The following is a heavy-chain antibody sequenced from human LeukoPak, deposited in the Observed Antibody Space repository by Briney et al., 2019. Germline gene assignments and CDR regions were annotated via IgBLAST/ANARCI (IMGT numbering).Heavy chain of an antibody. CDR3: AKITIFGVGIDY. D-gene: IGHD3-3*01. CDR2: IQYDGSNK. J-gene: IGHJ4*02. Sequence: PGASLQISCAASGFTFSSYGMHWVRQAPGKGLECVAFIQYDGSNKYYTDSVKGRFTISRDNSKNTLYLQMNSLRPEDTAVYYCAKITIFGVGIDYWGQGTLVTVSS. CDR1: GFTFSSYG. V-gene: IGHV3-30*02.